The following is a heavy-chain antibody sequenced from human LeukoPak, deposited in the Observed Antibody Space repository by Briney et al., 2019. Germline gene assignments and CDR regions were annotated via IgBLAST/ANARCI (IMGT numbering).Heavy chain of an antibody. V-gene: IGHV3-23*01. CDR2: ISGSGGST. J-gene: IGHJ4*02. D-gene: IGHD3-3*01. CDR1: GFTFSSYA. Sequence: GGSLRLSCAASGFTFSSYAMSWVRQAPGKGLEWVSAISGSGGSTYYADSVKGRFTISRDNSKNTLYLQMNSLRAEDTAVYYCAKDLDFWSGYLNPSFDYWGQGTLVTVSS. CDR3: AKDLDFWSGYLNPSFDY.